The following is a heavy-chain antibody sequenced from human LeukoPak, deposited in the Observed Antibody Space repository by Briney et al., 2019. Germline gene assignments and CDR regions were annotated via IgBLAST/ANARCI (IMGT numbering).Heavy chain of an antibody. Sequence: GGSLRLSCAASGFTFSDYYMSWIRQAPGKGLGWVSYISSSGSTIYYADSVKGRFTISRDNAKNSLYLQMNSLRAEDTAVYYCARGEDDSSGYYSPLPIDYWGQGTLVTVSS. CDR3: ARGEDDSSGYYSPLPIDY. J-gene: IGHJ4*02. CDR1: GFTFSDYY. D-gene: IGHD3-22*01. V-gene: IGHV3-11*01. CDR2: ISSSGSTI.